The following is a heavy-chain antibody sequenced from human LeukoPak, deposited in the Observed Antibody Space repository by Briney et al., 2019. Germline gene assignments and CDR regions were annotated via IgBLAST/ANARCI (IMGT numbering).Heavy chain of an antibody. J-gene: IGHJ4*02. CDR3: ARLRGGAY. CDR1: GLTFSTYW. CDR2: IKEDGGET. D-gene: IGHD3-10*01. Sequence: GGSLRLSCAASGLTFSTYWMTSVRQAPGKGMEWVDNIKEDGGETYYVDSVKGRFTISRDNAKNSLYLEMNSLRAEDTALYYCARLRGGAYWGQGTLVTVSS. V-gene: IGHV3-7*01.